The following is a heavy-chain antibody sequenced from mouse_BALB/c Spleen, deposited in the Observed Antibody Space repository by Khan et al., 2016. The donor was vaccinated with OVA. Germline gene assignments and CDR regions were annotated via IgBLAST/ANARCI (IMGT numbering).Heavy chain of an antibody. CDR1: GYTFTSYW. CDR2: IYPGDGDT. D-gene: IGHD2-5*01. V-gene: IGHV1-87*01. CDR3: ASSKYGYFDY. Sequence: QMQLEESGAELARPGASVKLSCKSSGYTFTSYWMQWVKQRPGQGLEWIGAIYPGDGDTRYTQKFKGKATLTADKSSSTAYMQLSILTSEDSAIYYGASSKYGYFDYWGQGTTLTVSS. J-gene: IGHJ2*01.